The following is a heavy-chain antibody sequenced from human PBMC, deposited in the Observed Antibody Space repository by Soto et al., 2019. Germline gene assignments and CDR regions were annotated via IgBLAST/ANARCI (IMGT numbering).Heavy chain of an antibody. CDR2: IYYSGST. CDR3: ARHQSHSSSYVDP. D-gene: IGHD6-13*01. J-gene: IGHJ5*02. CDR1: GGSISSSSYY. V-gene: IGHV4-39*01. Sequence: QLQLQESGPGLVKPSETLSLTCTVSGGSISSSSYYWGWIRQPPGKGLEWIGSIYYSGSTYYNPSLKSRVPXSXDXTKNQFSLKLSSVTAADTAVYYCARHQSHSSSYVDPWGQGTLVTVSS.